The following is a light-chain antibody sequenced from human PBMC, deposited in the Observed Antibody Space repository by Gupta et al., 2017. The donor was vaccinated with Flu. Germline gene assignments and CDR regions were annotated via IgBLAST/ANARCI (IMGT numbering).Light chain of an antibody. Sequence: QSPSTPPVSVLASPGHSTSLPRTGTSSDIGSYNYVSWYQQPPGKAHKLMICEVRNRPSGVSNRFAGSKSGNTASLTISGLQPEDEADYYCSSYKSVHTFVFGPLTKVTVL. CDR3: SSYKSVHTFV. J-gene: IGLJ1*01. CDR1: SSDIGSYNY. CDR2: EVR. V-gene: IGLV2-14*01.